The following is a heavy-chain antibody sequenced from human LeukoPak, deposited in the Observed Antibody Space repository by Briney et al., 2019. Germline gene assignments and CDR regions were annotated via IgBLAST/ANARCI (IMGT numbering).Heavy chain of an antibody. V-gene: IGHV3-23*01. D-gene: IGHD1-14*01. CDR1: GFIFSDYW. CDR2: ISGSGGST. Sequence: GGSLRLSCAASGFIFSDYWMSWVRQAPGKGLEWVSAISGSGGSTYYADSVKGRFTISRDNSKNTLYLQMNSLRAEDTAVYYCAKDPLTGTISYWGQGTLVTVSS. J-gene: IGHJ4*02. CDR3: AKDPLTGTISY.